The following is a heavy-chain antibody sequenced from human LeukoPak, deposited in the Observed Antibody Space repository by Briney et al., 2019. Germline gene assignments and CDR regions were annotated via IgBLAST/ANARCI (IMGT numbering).Heavy chain of an antibody. D-gene: IGHD6-25*01. J-gene: IGHJ5*02. Sequence: SETLSLTCTVSGGSISSYYWSWIRQPPGKGLEWIGYIYYSGSTNYNPSLKSRVTISVDTSKNQFSLKLSSVTAADTAVYYCASWREQRLASWGQGTLVTVSS. CDR3: ASWREQRLAS. CDR1: GGSISSYY. CDR2: IYYSGST. V-gene: IGHV4-59*08.